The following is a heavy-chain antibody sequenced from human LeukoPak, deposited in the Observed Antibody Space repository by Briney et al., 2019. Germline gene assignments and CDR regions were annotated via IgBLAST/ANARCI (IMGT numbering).Heavy chain of an antibody. J-gene: IGHJ1*01. V-gene: IGHV1-3*01. D-gene: IGHD5-12*01. Sequence: ASVKVSGKASGGTFSSYAISWVRQAPGQRLEWMGWINAGNGNTKYSQKFQGRVTITRDTSASTAYMELSSLRSEDTAVYYCASLIYSGYDVRENEYFQHWGQGTLVTVSS. CDR1: GGTFSSYA. CDR3: ASLIYSGYDVRENEYFQH. CDR2: INAGNGNT.